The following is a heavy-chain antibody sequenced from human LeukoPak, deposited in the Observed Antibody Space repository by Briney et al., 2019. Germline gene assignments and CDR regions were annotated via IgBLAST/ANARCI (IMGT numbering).Heavy chain of an antibody. J-gene: IGHJ3*02. CDR1: GYSFTSYW. CDR2: IYPGDSDT. Sequence: GESLKISCKGSGYSFTSYWIGWVRQMPGKGLEWMGIIYPGDSDTRNSPSFQGQVTISADKSISTAYLQWSSLKASDTAMYYCARPQRDYYDSSGYPSENAFDIWGQGTMVTVSS. CDR3: ARPQRDYYDSSGYPSENAFDI. D-gene: IGHD3-22*01. V-gene: IGHV5-51*01.